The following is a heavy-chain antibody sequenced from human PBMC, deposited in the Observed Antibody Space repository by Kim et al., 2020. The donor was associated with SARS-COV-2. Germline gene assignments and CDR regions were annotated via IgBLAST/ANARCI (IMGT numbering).Heavy chain of an antibody. Sequence: GGSLRLSCAASGFTFNSYAMSWVRQAPGKGLEWVSTVNNCGSNFYADSVPGRLTISRENSKSSLSLQMDSLRVDDTAFYYCAKQQGPTVPSNWHFEYWDQGPLVSVSS. CDR2: VNNCGSN. D-gene: IGHD2-2*01. CDR1: GFTFNSYA. V-gene: IGHV3-23*01. J-gene: IGHJ4*02. CDR3: AKQQGPTVPSNWHFEY.